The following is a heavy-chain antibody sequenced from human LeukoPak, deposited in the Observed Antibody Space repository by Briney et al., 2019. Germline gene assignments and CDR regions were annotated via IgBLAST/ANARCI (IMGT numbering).Heavy chain of an antibody. J-gene: IGHJ6*02. Sequence: GGSLRLSCAASGFTFSSYSMNWVRQAPGKGLEWVSSISSSSSYIYYADSVKGRFTISRDNAKNSLYLQMNSLRAEDTVVYYCARAPGYYYYGMDVWGQGTTVTVSS. V-gene: IGHV3-21*01. D-gene: IGHD3-10*01. CDR1: GFTFSSYS. CDR2: ISSSSSYI. CDR3: ARAPGYYYYGMDV.